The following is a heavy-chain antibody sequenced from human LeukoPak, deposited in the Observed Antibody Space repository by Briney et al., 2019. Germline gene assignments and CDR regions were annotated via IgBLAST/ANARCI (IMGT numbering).Heavy chain of an antibody. J-gene: IGHJ4*02. CDR2: IYHSGST. V-gene: IGHV4-30-2*01. Sequence: PSETLSLTCAVSGGSISSGGYSWSWIRQPAGKGLEWIGYIYHSGSTYYNPSLKSRVTISVDRSKNQFSLKLSSVTAADTAVYYCARGSRVRGVGFDYWGQGTLVTVSS. CDR3: ARGSRVRGVGFDY. D-gene: IGHD3-10*01. CDR1: GGSISSGGYS.